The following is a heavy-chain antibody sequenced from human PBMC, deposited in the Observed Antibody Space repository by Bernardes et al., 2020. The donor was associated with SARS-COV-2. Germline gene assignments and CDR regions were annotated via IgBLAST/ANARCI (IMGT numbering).Heavy chain of an antibody. J-gene: IGHJ6*02. CDR3: ARDGHGDYYYYGMDV. V-gene: IGHV4-39*07. CDR2: VYYSGTT. D-gene: IGHD3-16*01. Sequence: SETLSLTCTVSGGSISSSSYYWGWIRQPPGKGLEWIGTVYYSGTTYYNPSLNSRITIFVDTSKSQFSLRLTSVTAADTAVYYCARDGHGDYYYYGMDVWGQGTTVTVSS. CDR1: GGSISSSSYY.